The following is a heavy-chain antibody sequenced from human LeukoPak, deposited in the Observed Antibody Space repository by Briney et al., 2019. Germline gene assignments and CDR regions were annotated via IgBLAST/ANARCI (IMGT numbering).Heavy chain of an antibody. V-gene: IGHV1-46*03. CDR1: GYTFTSYY. CDR2: INPSGGST. J-gene: IGHJ4*02. CDR3: AVPNFDWLLKGPLVY. Sequence: VASVKVSCKASGYTFTSYYMHWVRQAPGQGPEWMGIINPSGGSTSYAQKFQGRVTMTRDTSTSTVYMELSSLRSEDTAVYYCAVPNFDWLLKGPLVYWGQGTLVTVSS. D-gene: IGHD3-9*01.